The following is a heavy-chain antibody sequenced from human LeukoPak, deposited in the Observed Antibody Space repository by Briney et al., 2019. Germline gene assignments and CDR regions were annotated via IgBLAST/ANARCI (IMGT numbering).Heavy chain of an antibody. Sequence: PSETLSLTCTVSGGPISSGGSVSSSPYYWGWTRQPPGKGLEWIATILYTGSTYYNPSLKSRVTISSDTSKNQFSLKLTSVTAADTAVYYCARLRDYGPHLDYWGPGTLVTISS. CDR2: ILYTGST. CDR3: ARLRDYGPHLDY. J-gene: IGHJ4*02. D-gene: IGHD4-17*01. CDR1: GGPISSGGSVSSSPYY. V-gene: IGHV4-39*01.